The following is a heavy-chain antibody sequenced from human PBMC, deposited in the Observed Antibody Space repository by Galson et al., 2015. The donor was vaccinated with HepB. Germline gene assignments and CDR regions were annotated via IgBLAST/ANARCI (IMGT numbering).Heavy chain of an antibody. CDR2: LKTKSAGGTT. D-gene: IGHD6-13*01. CDR3: TTDSPLYTSSLFGH. CDR1: GFTFTNAW. V-gene: IGHV3-15*07. J-gene: IGHJ1*01. Sequence: SLRLPCAASGFTFTNAWMNWVRQAPGKGLEWVGRLKTKSAGGTTDYAAPVKGRFTIPRDDSKTTLYLQMDSLKTEDTAMYYCTTDSPLYTSSLFGHWGQGTLVTVSS.